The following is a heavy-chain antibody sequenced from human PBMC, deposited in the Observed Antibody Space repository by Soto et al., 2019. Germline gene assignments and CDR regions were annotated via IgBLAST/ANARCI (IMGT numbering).Heavy chain of an antibody. CDR3: ARRGVDYDPTWFDP. Sequence: SETLSLTCTVSGGSISSSSYYWGWIRQPPGKGLEWIGSIYYSGSTYYNPSLKSRVTISVDTSKNQFSLKLSSVTAADTAVYYCARRGVDYDPTWFDPWGQGTLVTVSS. V-gene: IGHV4-39*01. D-gene: IGHD3-22*01. CDR2: IYYSGST. J-gene: IGHJ5*02. CDR1: GGSISSSSYY.